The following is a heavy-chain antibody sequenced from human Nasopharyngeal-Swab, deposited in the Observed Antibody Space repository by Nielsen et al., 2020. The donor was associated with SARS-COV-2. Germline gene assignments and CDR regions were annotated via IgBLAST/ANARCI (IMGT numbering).Heavy chain of an antibody. Sequence: VRQAPGKELEWVAVISYDGSNKYYADSVKGRFTISRDNSKNTLYLQMNSLRAEDTAVYYCAKDFAAAIPGLIGYWGQGTLVTVSS. CDR2: ISYDGSNK. J-gene: IGHJ4*02. CDR3: AKDFAAAIPGLIGY. D-gene: IGHD2-2*02. V-gene: IGHV3-30*18.